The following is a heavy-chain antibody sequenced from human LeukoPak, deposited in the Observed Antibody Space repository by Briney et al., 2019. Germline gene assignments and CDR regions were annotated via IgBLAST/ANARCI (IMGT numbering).Heavy chain of an antibody. CDR2: IYYSGST. CDR3: ARPDWTTDDAFDI. J-gene: IGHJ3*02. CDR1: GGSISSSSYY. Sequence: PSETLSLTCTVSGGSISSSSYYWGWIRQPPGKGLEWIRSIYYSGSTYYNPSLKSRVTISVDTSKSQFSLKQSSVTAADTAVYYCARPDWTTDDAFDIWGQGTMVTVSS. V-gene: IGHV4-39*07. D-gene: IGHD4-17*01.